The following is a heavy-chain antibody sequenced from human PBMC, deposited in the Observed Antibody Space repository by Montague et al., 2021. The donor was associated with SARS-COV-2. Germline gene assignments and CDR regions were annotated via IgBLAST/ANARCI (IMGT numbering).Heavy chain of an antibody. V-gene: IGHV4-4*07. D-gene: IGHD2-15*01. Sequence: SETLSLTCSVSGEPISGFFWNWIRQPAGKGLEWIGRIYASGGTDYNPSLESRVTMSVDTSKNQFSLKVNSVTAADTARYYCARGVVAATPVVDYWGRGTLVTVSS. CDR1: GEPISGFF. CDR3: ARGVVAATPVVDY. CDR2: IYASGGT. J-gene: IGHJ4*02.